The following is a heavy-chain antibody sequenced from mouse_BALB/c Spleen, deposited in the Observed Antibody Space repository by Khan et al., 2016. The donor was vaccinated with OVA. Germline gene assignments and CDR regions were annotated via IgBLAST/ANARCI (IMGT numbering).Heavy chain of an antibody. CDR2: ISYSGST. J-gene: IGHJ2*01. D-gene: IGHD2-14*01. CDR1: AYSITSDYA. Sequence: EVQLQESGPGLVKPSQSLSLTCTVTAYSITSDYAWTWIRQFPGNKLEWMGYISYSGSTSYNPSLTSRIPITRDTYKNTLFLQLISVTTEDTSTYYCACNRFYYRYSFFYYWGQGTTLTVSS. V-gene: IGHV3-2*02. CDR3: ACNRFYYRYSFFYY.